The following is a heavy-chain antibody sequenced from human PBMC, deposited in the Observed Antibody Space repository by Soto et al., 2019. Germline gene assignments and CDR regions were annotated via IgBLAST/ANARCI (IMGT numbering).Heavy chain of an antibody. CDR1: GFTFSSYS. J-gene: IGHJ4*02. Sequence: PGGSLRLSCAASGFTFSSYSMNWVRQAPGKGLEWISYTTSSSSSINYADSVKGRFTISRDNAKNSLYLQMNSLRDEDTAVYYCTTGLSNGYYNFDYWGQGTPVTVSS. CDR2: TTSSSSSI. V-gene: IGHV3-48*02. D-gene: IGHD3-22*01. CDR3: TTGLSNGYYNFDY.